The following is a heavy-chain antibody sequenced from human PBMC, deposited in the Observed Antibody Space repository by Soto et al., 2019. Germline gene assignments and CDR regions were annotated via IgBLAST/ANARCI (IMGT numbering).Heavy chain of an antibody. J-gene: IGHJ4*02. D-gene: IGHD3-16*02. CDR3: ARGEVMITFGGVIENFDY. CDR2: MNPNSGNT. V-gene: IGHV1-8*01. CDR1: GYTFTSYD. Sequence: GASVKVSCKASGYTFTSYDINWVRQATGQGLEWMGWMNPNSGNTGYAQKFQGRVTMTRNTSISTAYMELSSLRSEDTAVYYCARGEVMITFGGVIENFDYCGQGTLVTVPS.